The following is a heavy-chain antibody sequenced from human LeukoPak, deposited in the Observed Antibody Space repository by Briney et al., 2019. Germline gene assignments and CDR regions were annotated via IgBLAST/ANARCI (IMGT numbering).Heavy chain of an antibody. Sequence: GGSLRLSCAASGFTFSTFGMIWVRQAPGKGLEWVSSISSGSYIYYADAVKARFTISRDNARNSLYLQMNSLRAEDTAVYYCAKGGGFLEWYSFMDVWGQGTTVTVSS. CDR1: GFTFSTFG. CDR3: AKGGGFLEWYSFMDV. D-gene: IGHD3-3*01. CDR2: ISSGSYI. J-gene: IGHJ6*02. V-gene: IGHV3-21*04.